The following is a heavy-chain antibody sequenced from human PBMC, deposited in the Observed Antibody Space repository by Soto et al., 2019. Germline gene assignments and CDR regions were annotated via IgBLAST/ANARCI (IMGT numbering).Heavy chain of an antibody. V-gene: IGHV4-4*07. CDR3: AREGASGFGMDV. CDR1: GGSIRSYY. Sequence: SETRSLTCTVSGGSIRSYYWSWIRQPAGKALEWVGRIYTSGTTNYNPSLKSRVTILLDTSKNQFSLKLSSVTAADTAVYYCAREGASGFGMDVWGKGTTGTVSS. D-gene: IGHD1-26*01. CDR2: IYTSGTT. J-gene: IGHJ6*04.